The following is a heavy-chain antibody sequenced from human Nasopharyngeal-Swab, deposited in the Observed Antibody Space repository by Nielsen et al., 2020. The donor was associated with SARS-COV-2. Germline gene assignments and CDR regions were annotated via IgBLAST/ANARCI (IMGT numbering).Heavy chain of an antibody. D-gene: IGHD5-12*01. J-gene: IGHJ6*03. CDR2: IYSGGST. CDR1: GFTVSSNY. V-gene: IGHV3-53*01. CDR3: AGATNKYYYYYYMDV. Sequence: GESLKISCAASGFTVSSNYMSWVRQAPGKGLEWVSVIYSGGSTYYADSVKGRFTISRDNSKNTLYLQMNSLRAEDTAVYYCAGATNKYYYYYYMDVWGKGTTVTVPS.